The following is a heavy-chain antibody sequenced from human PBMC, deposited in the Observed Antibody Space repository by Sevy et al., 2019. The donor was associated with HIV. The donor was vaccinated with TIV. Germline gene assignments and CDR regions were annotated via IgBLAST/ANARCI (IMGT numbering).Heavy chain of an antibody. V-gene: IGHV3-15*01. Sequence: GGSLRLSCAVSGFTFNNAWMNWVRQAPGTGLQWVGLIKSKIDGETTDYDAPVKGRFTISRDDSKITLFLQMNSLKIDDTAVYYCATAPGYYDSAPFDYWGPGTLVTVSS. J-gene: IGHJ4*02. D-gene: IGHD3-22*01. CDR2: IKSKIDGETT. CDR3: ATAPGYYDSAPFDY. CDR1: GFTFNNAW.